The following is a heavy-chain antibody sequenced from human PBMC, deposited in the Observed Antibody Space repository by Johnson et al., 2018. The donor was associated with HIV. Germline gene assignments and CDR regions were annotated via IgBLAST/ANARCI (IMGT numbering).Heavy chain of an antibody. Sequence: VQLVESGGGLVQPGGSLRLPCAAFGFTFSSYWMSWVRQAPGKGLEWEANIKQDGSEKYYVDSMKGRFTIARDNAKNTLYLQMNCLVAEDTAVYYCARVHRVGRMSNAFWIWCRGTMVTVTS. CDR2: IKQDGSEK. CDR3: ARVHRVGRMSNAFWI. D-gene: IGHD1-14*01. J-gene: IGHJ3*02. V-gene: IGHV3-7*01. CDR1: GFTFSSYW.